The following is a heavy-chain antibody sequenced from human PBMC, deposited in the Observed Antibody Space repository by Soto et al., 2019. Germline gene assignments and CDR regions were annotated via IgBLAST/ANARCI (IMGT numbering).Heavy chain of an antibody. CDR1: GGSISSGGYS. CDR2: IYHSGST. CDR3: VRKRRTPHSIPIPARRSTDL. J-gene: IGHJ2*01. Sequence: SETLSLTCAVSGGSISSGGYSWSWIRQPPGKGLEWIGYIYHSGSTYYNPSLKSRVTISVDTSKNQFSLKLSSVTTADTAVYYCVRKRRTPHSIPIPARRSTDL. V-gene: IGHV4-30-2*02. D-gene: IGHD2-21*01.